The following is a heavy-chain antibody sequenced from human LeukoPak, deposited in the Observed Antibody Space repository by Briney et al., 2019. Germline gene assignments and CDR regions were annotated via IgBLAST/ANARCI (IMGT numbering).Heavy chain of an antibody. V-gene: IGHV4-61*02. J-gene: IGHJ4*02. CDR2: IYTSGST. Sequence: SETLSLTCTVSGGSISSGSYYWSWIRQPAGKELEWIGRIYTSGSTNYNPSLKSRVTISVDTSKNQFSLKLSSVTAADTAVYYCAGGRYFDYWGQGTLVTVSS. CDR1: GGSISSGSYY. CDR3: AGGRYFDY.